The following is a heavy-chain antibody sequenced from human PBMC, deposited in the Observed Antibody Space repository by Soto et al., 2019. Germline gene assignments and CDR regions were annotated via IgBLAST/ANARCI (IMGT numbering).Heavy chain of an antibody. CDR2: IYHSGST. D-gene: IGHD4-17*01. V-gene: IGHV4-4*02. CDR1: GDSFSSTNW. CDR3: ARYTTVTKYAFDV. Sequence: QVQLQESGPGLVKPSGTLSLTCAVSGDSFSSTNWWTWVRQPPGKGLEWIGEIYHSGSTNQNPSLKSRVTISMDKSKNQFSLKLTSVAAADTAVYYCARYTTVTKYAFDVWGQGTMVTVSS. J-gene: IGHJ3*01.